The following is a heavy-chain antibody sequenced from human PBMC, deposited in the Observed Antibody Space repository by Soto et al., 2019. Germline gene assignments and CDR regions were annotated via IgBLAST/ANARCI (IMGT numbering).Heavy chain of an antibody. Sequence: HGESLKISCKGSGYSFTSYWIGWVRQMRGQGLEWMGIIYPGDSATSYSPSLQGQVTISADKSIGTAYLQWSSLKASDTAMYYCPRLPDDTAMVPNHYYYYCMDIWGQGTTLTVSS. J-gene: IGHJ6*02. CDR3: PRLPDDTAMVPNHYYYYCMDI. CDR1: GYSFTSYW. CDR2: IYPGDSAT. V-gene: IGHV5-51*01. D-gene: IGHD5-18*01.